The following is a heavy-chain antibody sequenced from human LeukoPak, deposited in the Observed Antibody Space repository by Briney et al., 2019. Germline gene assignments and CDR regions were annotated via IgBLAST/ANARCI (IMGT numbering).Heavy chain of an antibody. CDR3: ARDRSSGYYSDAFDI. V-gene: IGHV4-61*02. Sequence: PSETLSLTCTVSGGSISSGSYYWSWIRQPAGKGLEWIGRIYTSGSTNYSPSLKSRVTISVDTSKNQFSLKLSSVTAADMAVYYCARDRSSGYYSDAFDIWGQGTMVTVSS. CDR2: IYTSGST. J-gene: IGHJ3*02. D-gene: IGHD3-22*01. CDR1: GGSISSGSYY.